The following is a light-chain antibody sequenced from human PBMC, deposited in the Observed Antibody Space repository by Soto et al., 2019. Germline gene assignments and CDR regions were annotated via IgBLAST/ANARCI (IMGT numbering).Light chain of an antibody. V-gene: IGKV1-39*01. J-gene: IGKJ4*01. CDR3: QQRFSNPQS. Sequence: DIQMTQSPSSLSASLGDRVTVTCRASQKIHNFVSWYQQKPGQAPKLLIFLASTLESGVPSRFGGSGSGTDFTLTISSLQPEDFATYYCQQRFSNPQSFGGGTKGDIK. CDR1: QKIHNF. CDR2: LAS.